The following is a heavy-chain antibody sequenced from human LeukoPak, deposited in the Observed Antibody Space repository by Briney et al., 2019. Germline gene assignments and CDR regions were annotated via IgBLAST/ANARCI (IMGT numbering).Heavy chain of an antibody. CDR1: GYRFISNY. Sequence: ASVKVSCKSSGYRFISNYIQWVRQAPGLGPEWMGWMHPGNGNTRYAEKFQGRVTMTRDTSINTAYMDLSSLRSDDTAVYYCAREGSYCVGGDCYSFDFWGQGTLITVSS. D-gene: IGHD2-21*02. CDR2: MHPGNGNT. CDR3: AREGSYCVGGDCYSFDF. J-gene: IGHJ4*02. V-gene: IGHV1-2*02.